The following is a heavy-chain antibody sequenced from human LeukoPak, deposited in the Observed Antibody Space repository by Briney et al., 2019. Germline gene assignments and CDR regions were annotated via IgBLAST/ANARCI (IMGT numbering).Heavy chain of an antibody. D-gene: IGHD3-9*01. Sequence: GAFLKISCKGSGYSFTSYWIGWVRPMRGKGLEWMGIIYPGDSDTRYSPSFQGQVTISADKSISTAYLQWSSLKASDTAMYYCARQKGRYYDILTGYYSDYYYGMDVWGKGTTVTVSS. CDR2: IYPGDSDT. J-gene: IGHJ6*04. V-gene: IGHV5-51*01. CDR3: ARQKGRYYDILTGYYSDYYYGMDV. CDR1: GYSFTSYW.